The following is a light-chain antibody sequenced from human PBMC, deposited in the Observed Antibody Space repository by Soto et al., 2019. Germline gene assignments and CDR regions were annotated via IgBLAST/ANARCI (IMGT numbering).Light chain of an antibody. V-gene: IGLV2-14*01. CDR2: DVT. Sequence: QSALTQPASVSGSPGQSISISCTGTSSDVGGYNFVSWYQQHPGKAPKLMIYDVTNRPSGVSNRFSGSKSGNTASLTISGLQAEDEAEYSCSSYTPSATYVFGTGTKLTVL. CDR1: SSDVGGYNF. CDR3: SSYTPSATYV. J-gene: IGLJ1*01.